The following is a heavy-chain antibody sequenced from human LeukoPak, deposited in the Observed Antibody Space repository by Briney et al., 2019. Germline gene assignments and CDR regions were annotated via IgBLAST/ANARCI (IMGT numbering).Heavy chain of an antibody. CDR1: GFTFSRYN. CDR2: IKQDGSEK. V-gene: IGHV3-7*01. Sequence: GGSLRLSCAASGFTFSRYNMHWVRQAPGKGLEWVANIKQDGSEKYYVDSVKGRFTISRDNAKNSLYLQMNSLRAEDTAVYYCARVGVYGDAYYYYYGMDVWGQGTTVTVSS. CDR3: ARVGVYGDAYYYYYGMDV. J-gene: IGHJ6*02. D-gene: IGHD4-17*01.